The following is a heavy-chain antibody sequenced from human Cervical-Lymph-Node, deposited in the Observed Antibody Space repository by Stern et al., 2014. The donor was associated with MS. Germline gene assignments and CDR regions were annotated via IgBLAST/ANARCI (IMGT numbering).Heavy chain of an antibody. CDR2: IIPSFGTA. CDR3: AVDYGFPNDH. CDR1: GGPFSSYA. J-gene: IGHJ4*02. D-gene: IGHD4-17*01. V-gene: IGHV1-69*01. Sequence: QVQLVESGAEVVKPASSMKVSCKVSGGPFSSYAIAWVRQAPGQGLEWMGGIIPSFGTAHYAQKFQGSVTITADESATTTYMELSSLRFEDTAVYYCAVDYGFPNDHWGQGTLVIVS.